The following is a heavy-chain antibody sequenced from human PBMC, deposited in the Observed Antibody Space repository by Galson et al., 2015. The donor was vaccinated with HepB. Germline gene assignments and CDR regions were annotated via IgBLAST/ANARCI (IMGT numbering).Heavy chain of an antibody. D-gene: IGHD3-3*01. Sequence: SETLSLTCAVYGGSFSGYYWSWIRQPPGKGLEWIGEINHSGSTNYNPSLKSRVTISVDTSKNQFSLKLSSVTAADTAVYYCARPKAYYDFWSGLGNYYYMDVWGKGTTVTVSS. CDR2: INHSGST. CDR1: GGSFSGYY. J-gene: IGHJ6*03. CDR3: ARPKAYYDFWSGLGNYYYMDV. V-gene: IGHV4-34*01.